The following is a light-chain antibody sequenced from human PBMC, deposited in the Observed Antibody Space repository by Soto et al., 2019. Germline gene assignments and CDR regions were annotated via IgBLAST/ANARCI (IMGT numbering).Light chain of an antibody. CDR1: QDIQND. CDR2: ATS. Sequence: AIHMTQSPSSLSASLGDRVTITCRASQDIQNDLGWYQQHPGKAPKLLIYATSSLQSGVPSRFSGSGSGTDFTLTISSLQPEDFATYYCLQDYSYPATFGAGTKVEIK. CDR3: LQDYSYPAT. J-gene: IGKJ4*01. V-gene: IGKV1-6*01.